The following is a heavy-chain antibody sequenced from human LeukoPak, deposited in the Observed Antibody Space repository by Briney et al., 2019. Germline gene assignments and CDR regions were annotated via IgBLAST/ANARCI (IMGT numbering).Heavy chain of an antibody. D-gene: IGHD3-3*01. Sequence: GGSLRLSCAASGFIVSGHYMSWVRQAPGEGLEWVSLIYTSGTTTYADSVKGRFTISRDPSKNTVYLQMNRLRVEDTAVYYCARDKPGFLEGDMDVWGGGTTVTVAS. CDR3: ARDKPGFLEGDMDV. CDR1: GFIVSGHY. J-gene: IGHJ6*03. V-gene: IGHV3-53*01. CDR2: IYTSGTT.